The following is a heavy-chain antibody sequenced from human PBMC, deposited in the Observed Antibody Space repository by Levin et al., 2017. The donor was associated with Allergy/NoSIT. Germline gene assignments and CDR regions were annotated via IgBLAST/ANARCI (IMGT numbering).Heavy chain of an antibody. V-gene: IGHV2-5*02. J-gene: IGHJ4*02. D-gene: IGHD3-22*01. Sequence: KLSGPTLVKPTQTLTLTCTFSGFSLSTTGVGVGWIRQPPGKALEWLALIYWDDDKRYSPSLKSRLTITKDTSKNQVVLTMTYMDPVATATYYCAHFDYYDSSAYHRHFDYWGQGTLVTVSS. CDR2: IYWDDDK. CDR1: GFSLSTTGVG. CDR3: AHFDYYDSSAYHRHFDY.